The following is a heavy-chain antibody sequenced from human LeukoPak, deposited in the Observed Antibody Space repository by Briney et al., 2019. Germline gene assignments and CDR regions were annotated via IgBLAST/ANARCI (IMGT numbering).Heavy chain of an antibody. J-gene: IGHJ4*02. D-gene: IGHD5-18*01. CDR2: INHSGST. V-gene: IGHV4-34*01. CDR3: ARGFVETAMVSLPFDY. Sequence: SETLSLTCGVYGGSLTNSYWSWIRQTPGEGLEWIGEINHSGSTTYNPSLKSRVTISVDTSKNQFFLKLVSVTAADTAMYYCARGFVETAMVSLPFDYWGQGTLVTVSS. CDR1: GGSLTNSY.